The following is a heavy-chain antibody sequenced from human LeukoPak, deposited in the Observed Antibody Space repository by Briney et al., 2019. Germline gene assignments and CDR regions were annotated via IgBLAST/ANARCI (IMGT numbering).Heavy chain of an antibody. J-gene: IGHJ2*01. V-gene: IGHV4-30-2*01. CDR2: IYHSGST. CDR1: GGSISSGGYS. D-gene: IGHD1-26*01. Sequence: SETLSLTCAVSGGSISSGGYSWSWIRQPPGKGLEWIGYIYHSGSTYYNPSLKSRVTISVDRSKNQFSLRLSSVTAADTAVYYCARVEGGSLTYWYFDLWGRGTLVTVSS. CDR3: ARVEGGSLTYWYFDL.